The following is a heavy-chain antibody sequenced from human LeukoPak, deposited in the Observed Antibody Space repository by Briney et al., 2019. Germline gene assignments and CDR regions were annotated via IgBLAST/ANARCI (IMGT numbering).Heavy chain of an antibody. CDR1: GFTFSSYA. CDR2: LRGNGDA. D-gene: IGHD2-15*01. V-gene: IGHV3-23*01. Sequence: PGGSLRLSCVASGFTFSSYAMSWVRETPARGLEWVSSLRGNGDAFYADSVKGRFTLSRDESRNTVYLQLNKLRVEDTAIYYCAKKLHSNKFHAADDSWGQGTLVTVSS. CDR3: AKKLHSNKFHAADDS. J-gene: IGHJ4*02.